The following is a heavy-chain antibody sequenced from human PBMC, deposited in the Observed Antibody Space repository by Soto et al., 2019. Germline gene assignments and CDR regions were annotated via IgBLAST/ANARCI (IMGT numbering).Heavy chain of an antibody. CDR2: IYYSGST. V-gene: IGHV4-59*01. D-gene: IGHD2-2*01. J-gene: IGHJ4*02. CDR3: ARGEPAYYFDY. Sequence: SETLSLTCTVSGDSISNYYWTWIRQPPGKGLEYIGYIYYSGSTNYSPSLKSRVTISIDTSRNQFSLRLSSVTAADTAVYYCARGEPAYYFDYWGQGTLVTSPQ. CDR1: GDSISNYY.